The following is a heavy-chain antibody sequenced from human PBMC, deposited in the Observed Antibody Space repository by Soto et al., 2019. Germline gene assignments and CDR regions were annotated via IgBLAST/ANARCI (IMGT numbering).Heavy chain of an antibody. CDR1: GYSFSDFA. J-gene: IGHJ4*02. CDR2: INAGNGKT. CDR3: AKAIDYGDYAPALDY. Sequence: ASVKVSCKASGYSFSDFAVHWVRQAPGQRPEWMGWINAGNGKTKYSQNFQGRFTIARDTSASTAYMDLSSLTSEDTAVYYCAKAIDYGDYAPALDYWGQGTLVTVSS. D-gene: IGHD4-17*01. V-gene: IGHV1-3*01.